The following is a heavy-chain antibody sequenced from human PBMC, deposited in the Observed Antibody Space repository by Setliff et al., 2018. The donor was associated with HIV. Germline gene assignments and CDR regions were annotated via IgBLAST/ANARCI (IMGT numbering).Heavy chain of an antibody. CDR1: GYTFTNYA. Sequence: VKVSCKASGYTFTNYAMNWVRQAPGQGLEWMGWINTNTGNPTYAQGFTGRFVFSLDTSVSTAFLQISSLQAEDTAVYYCARAPPRITIFGVVVSSDYHNYYMDVWGKGTTVTVSS. CDR3: ARAPPRITIFGVVVSSDYHNYYMDV. V-gene: IGHV7-4-1*02. CDR2: INTNTGNP. J-gene: IGHJ6*03. D-gene: IGHD3-3*01.